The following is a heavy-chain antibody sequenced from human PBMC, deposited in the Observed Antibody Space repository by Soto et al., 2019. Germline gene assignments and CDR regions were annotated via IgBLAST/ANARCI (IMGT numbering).Heavy chain of an antibody. CDR1: GYTYTGYY. CDR2: INPNSGGT. CDR3: ARDYSSSGGRYYGMDV. J-gene: IGHJ6*02. D-gene: IGHD6-6*01. Sequence: ASVKVSWKDSGYTYTGYYMHWGRQAPGQGLEWMGWINPNSGGTNHAQKFQGWVTMTRDTSISTAYMELSRLRSDDTAVYYCARDYSSSGGRYYGMDVWGQGTTVTVSS. V-gene: IGHV1-2*04.